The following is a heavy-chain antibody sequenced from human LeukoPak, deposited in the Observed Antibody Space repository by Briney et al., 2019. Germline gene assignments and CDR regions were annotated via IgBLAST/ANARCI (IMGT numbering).Heavy chain of an antibody. J-gene: IGHJ5*02. CDR1: GGSISGTNYH. Sequence: TETLSLTCTVSGGSISGTNYHWGWIRQPPGKGLEWIGSINYSGNTYYNPSLKSRVTISVDTSKNQFSLNLSSVTAADTAVYYCARHGPYLGRLGWFDPWGQGTLVTVSS. D-gene: IGHD1-26*01. V-gene: IGHV4-39*01. CDR2: INYSGNT. CDR3: ARHGPYLGRLGWFDP.